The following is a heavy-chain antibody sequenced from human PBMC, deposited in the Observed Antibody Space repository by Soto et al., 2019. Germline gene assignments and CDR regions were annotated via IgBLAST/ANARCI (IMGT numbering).Heavy chain of an antibody. CDR2: MYWEDDK. J-gene: IGHJ5*02. Sequence: QITLKESGPTLVKPTQTLTLTCTFSGFSLTTRGVGVGWIRQPPGKALECLALMYWEDDKRYSPSLQSRLSTTNDTSKNHVVLTMTNVDPVDTATYYCAHIPNYYQYDWFDPWGQGTLVSVSS. CDR3: AHIPNYYQYDWFDP. D-gene: IGHD3-16*01. CDR1: GFSLTTRGVG. V-gene: IGHV2-5*02.